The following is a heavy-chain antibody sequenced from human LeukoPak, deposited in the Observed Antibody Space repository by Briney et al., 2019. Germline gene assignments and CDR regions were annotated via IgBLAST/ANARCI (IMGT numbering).Heavy chain of an antibody. Sequence: SETLSLTCAVYGGSFSGYYWSWIRKPPGKGLEWIGEINHSGSTNYNPSLKSRVTISVDTSKNQFSLKLSSVTAADTAVYYCARGHPILYYYGSGRIGWFDPWGQGTLVTVSS. CDR1: GGSFSGYY. CDR2: INHSGST. J-gene: IGHJ5*02. D-gene: IGHD3-10*01. V-gene: IGHV4-34*01. CDR3: ARGHPILYYYGSGRIGWFDP.